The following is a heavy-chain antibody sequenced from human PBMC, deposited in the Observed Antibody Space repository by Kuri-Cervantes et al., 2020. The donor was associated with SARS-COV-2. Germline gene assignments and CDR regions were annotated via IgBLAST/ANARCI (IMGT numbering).Heavy chain of an antibody. Sequence: GESLKISCAASGFTFSSYGMHWVRQAPGKGLEWVAFIRYDGTARQYVDSVKGRFTISRDNYKSTVHLQVNSLRVEDTAVYYCAKDHGSDWTFPGSWGQGTQVTVSS. CDR3: AKDHGSDWTFPGS. CDR2: IRYDGTAR. V-gene: IGHV3-30*02. J-gene: IGHJ5*02. D-gene: IGHD6-19*01. CDR1: GFTFSSYG.